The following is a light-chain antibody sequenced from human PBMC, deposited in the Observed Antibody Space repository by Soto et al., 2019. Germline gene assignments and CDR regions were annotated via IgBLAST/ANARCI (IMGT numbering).Light chain of an antibody. CDR1: ASKIGNNF. Sequence: QLVLTQPPSVSAAPGQKVTISCSGIASKIGNNFVSWYQQLPGTAPKLLIYDDNKRPSGIPDRFSGSKSGTSATLAITGLQTGDEAVYYCGTWDTSVSASFGAGTKVTVL. CDR3: GTWDTSVSAS. CDR2: DDN. V-gene: IGLV1-51*01. J-gene: IGLJ2*01.